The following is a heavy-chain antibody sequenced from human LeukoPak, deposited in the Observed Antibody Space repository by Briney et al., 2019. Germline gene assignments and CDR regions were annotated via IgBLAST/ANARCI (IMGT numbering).Heavy chain of an antibody. CDR2: IYYSGST. D-gene: IGHD3-10*01. J-gene: IGHJ4*02. CDR1: GGSISSYY. CDR3: ARVRDLRGDY. V-gene: IGHV4-59*12. Sequence: KTSETLSLTCTASGGSISSYYWSWIRQPPGKGLEWIGYIYYSGSTNYNPSLKSRVTISVDTSKNQFSLKLSSVTAADTAVYYCARVRDLRGDYWGQGTLVTVSS.